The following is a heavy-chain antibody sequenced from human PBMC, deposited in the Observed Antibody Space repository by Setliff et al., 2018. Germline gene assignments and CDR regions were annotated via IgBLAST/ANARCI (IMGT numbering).Heavy chain of an antibody. D-gene: IGHD5-12*01. CDR3: ARGGYNGYAVFDD. Sequence: KPSETLSLTCAVSGGSISGYYWSWIRQPPGKGLEWIGNIYYTGSPSYSPSLRSRGTISVDTSKNKFSLSLSSVTAADTAVYYCARGGYNGYAVFDDWGQGALVTV. V-gene: IGHV4-59*01. CDR1: GGSISGYY. J-gene: IGHJ4*02. CDR2: IYYTGSP.